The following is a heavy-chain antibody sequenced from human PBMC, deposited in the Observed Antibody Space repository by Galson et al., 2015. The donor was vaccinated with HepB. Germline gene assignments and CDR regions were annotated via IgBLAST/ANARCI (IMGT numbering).Heavy chain of an antibody. CDR2: IWRDEGSNI. V-gene: IGHV3-33*01. CDR1: GFSFNDYG. J-gene: IGHJ4*02. D-gene: IGHD6-19*01. CDR3: ATERRHNTGWFALDS. Sequence: SLRLSCAASGFSFNDYGLHWVRQAPGTGLEWLSVIWRDEGSNIYYADPVRGRFTVSRDNSKRTLYLQMNSLRVEDTAIYYCATERRHNTGWFALDSWGQGALVTVSS.